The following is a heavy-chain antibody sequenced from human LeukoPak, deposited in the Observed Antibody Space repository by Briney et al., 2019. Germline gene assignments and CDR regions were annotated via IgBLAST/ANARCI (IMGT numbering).Heavy chain of an antibody. CDR2: ITGNGANT. V-gene: IGHV3-23*01. D-gene: IGHD3-10*01. CDR1: GFTFSSYG. Sequence: GGSLRLSCAASGFTFSSYGMSWVRQAPGKGLEWVSAITGNGANTFYADSVKGRFTISRDNSKNTMYLQMNSLRAEDTALYYCARDRSGSYPNWFDPWGQGTLVTVST. J-gene: IGHJ5*02. CDR3: ARDRSGSYPNWFDP.